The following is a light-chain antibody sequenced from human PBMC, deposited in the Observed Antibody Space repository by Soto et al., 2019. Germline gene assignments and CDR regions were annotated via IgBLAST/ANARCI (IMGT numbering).Light chain of an antibody. CDR1: SSDVGGYNY. CDR3: SSYTTSNTRQIV. J-gene: IGLJ1*01. V-gene: IGLV2-14*03. Sequence: QSALTQPASVSGSPGQSITISCTGTSSDVGGYNYVSWYQHHPGKAPKLMIFDDSNRPSGVSNRFSGSKSGNTASLTISVLQPEDDVVYYFSSYTTSNTRQIVFGTGTKVTV. CDR2: DDS.